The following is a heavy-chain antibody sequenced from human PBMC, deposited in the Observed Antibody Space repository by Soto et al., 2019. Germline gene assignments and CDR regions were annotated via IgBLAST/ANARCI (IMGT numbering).Heavy chain of an antibody. CDR2: IYSGGST. D-gene: IGHD5-12*01. CDR3: ARAIRGYSGPTNHRRAVATPVGYFDL. CDR1: GFTVSSNY. V-gene: IGHV3-66*01. J-gene: IGHJ2*01. Sequence: GSLRLSCAASGFTVSSNYMSWVRQAPGKGLEWVSVIYSGGSTYYADSVKGRFTISRDNSKNTLYLQMNSLRAEDTAVYYCARAIRGYSGPTNHRRAVATPVGYFDLWGRGTLVTVSS.